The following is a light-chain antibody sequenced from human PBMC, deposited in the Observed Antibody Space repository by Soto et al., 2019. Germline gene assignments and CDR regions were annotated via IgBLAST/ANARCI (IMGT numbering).Light chain of an antibody. CDR1: SSDVGSYNR. CDR2: EVS. CDR3: SLYTSSSTSWV. V-gene: IGLV2-18*01. J-gene: IGLJ3*02. Sequence: QSALTQPPSVSGSPGQSVTISCTGTSSDVGSYNRVSWYQQPPGTAPKLMIYEVSNRPSGVPDRFSGSKSGNTASLTISGVQAEDEADYYCSLYTSSSTSWVFGGGTKLTVL.